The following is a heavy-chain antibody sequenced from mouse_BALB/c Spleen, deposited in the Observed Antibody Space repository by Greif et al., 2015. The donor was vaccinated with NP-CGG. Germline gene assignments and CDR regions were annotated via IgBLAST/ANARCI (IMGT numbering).Heavy chain of an antibody. Sequence: VQLQRSGAELAKPGASVKMSCKASGYTFTSYWMHWVKQRPGQGLEWIGYINPSTGYTEYNQKFKDKATLTADKSSSTAYMQLSSLTSEDSAVYYCAPYYYGSSWFAYWGQGTLVTVSA. CDR1: GYTFTSYW. V-gene: IGHV1-7*01. J-gene: IGHJ3*01. CDR2: INPSTGYT. CDR3: APYYYGSSWFAY. D-gene: IGHD1-1*01.